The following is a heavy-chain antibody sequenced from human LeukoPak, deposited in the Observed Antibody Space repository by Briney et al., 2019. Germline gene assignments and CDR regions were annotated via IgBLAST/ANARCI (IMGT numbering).Heavy chain of an antibody. CDR3: SRESGPFCPFGY. J-gene: IGHJ4*02. V-gene: IGHV4-4*02. CDR2: ISLAGQT. Sequence: SGTLSLNCGVSGGSISGTNWWSWVRQPPGQGLEWIGEISLAGQTNFNPSLTGRVTMSLDKSSNQLSLHLTSVTAADTATYFCSRESGPFCPFGYWGQGTLVIVSS. D-gene: IGHD1-26*01. CDR1: GGSISGTNW.